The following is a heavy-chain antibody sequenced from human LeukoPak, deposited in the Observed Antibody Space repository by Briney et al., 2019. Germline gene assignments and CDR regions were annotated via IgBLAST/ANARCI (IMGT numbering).Heavy chain of an antibody. V-gene: IGHV3-30*18. J-gene: IGHJ6*02. Sequence: GGSLRLSCAASGFTFSSGMHWVRKAPGKGLEWVAGISYDGSDKKYGDSVKGRFTISRDKGKNTLYLQMNSLRGEDTAVYYCAKDVKNYYYYGLDVWGQGTTVTVSS. CDR3: AKDVKNYYYYGLDV. CDR2: ISYDGSDK. CDR1: GFTFSSG.